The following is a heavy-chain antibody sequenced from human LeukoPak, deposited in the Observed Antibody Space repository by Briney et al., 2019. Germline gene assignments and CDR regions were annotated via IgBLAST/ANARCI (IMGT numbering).Heavy chain of an antibody. CDR3: ARDQLPLRDSSYYYYYGMDV. D-gene: IGHD2-21*01. V-gene: IGHV4-30-4*01. CDR2: IYYSGST. CDR1: GGSISSGDYY. J-gene: IGHJ6*02. Sequence: SETLSLTCTVSGGSISSGDYYWSWIRQPPGKGLEWIGYIYYSGSTYYNPSLKSRVTISVDTSKNQFSLKLSSVTAADTAVYYCARDQLPLRDSSYYYYYGMDVWGQGTTVTVSS.